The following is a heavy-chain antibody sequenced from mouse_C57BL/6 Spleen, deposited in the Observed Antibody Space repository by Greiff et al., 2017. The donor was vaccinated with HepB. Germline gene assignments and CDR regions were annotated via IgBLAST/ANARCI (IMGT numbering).Heavy chain of an antibody. CDR2: INPSSGYT. CDR3: ARGEVLHYYAMDY. D-gene: IGHD5-1*01. Sequence: QVQLQQSGAELAKPGASVKLSCKASGYTFTSYWMHWVKQRPGQGLEWIGYINPSSGYTKYNQKFKDKATLTADKSSSTAYMQLSSLTYADSAVYYCARGEVLHYYAMDYWGQGTSVTVSS. CDR1: GYTFTSYW. V-gene: IGHV1-7*01. J-gene: IGHJ4*01.